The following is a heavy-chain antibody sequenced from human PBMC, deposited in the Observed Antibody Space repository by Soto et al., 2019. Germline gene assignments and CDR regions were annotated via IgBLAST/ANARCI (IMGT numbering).Heavy chain of an antibody. CDR2: ISSSGSTI. CDR1: GFTFSDYY. V-gene: IGHV3-11*01. J-gene: IGHJ6*02. CDR3: ARGVYYDFWSGYMGRGMDV. Sequence: PGGSLRLSCAASGFTFSDYYMSWIRQAPGKGLEWVSYISSSGSTIYYADSVKGRFTIPRDNAKNSLYLQMNSLRAEDTAVYYCARGVYYDFWSGYMGRGMDVWGQGTTVTVSS. D-gene: IGHD3-3*01.